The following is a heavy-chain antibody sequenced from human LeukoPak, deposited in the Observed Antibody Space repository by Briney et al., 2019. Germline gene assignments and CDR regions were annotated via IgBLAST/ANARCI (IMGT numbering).Heavy chain of an antibody. CDR3: ARVYYDFWSGYPSNFDY. CDR1: GGSISSSSYY. V-gene: IGHV4-61*01. Sequence: SETLSLTCTVSGGSISSSSYYWSWIRQPPGKGLEWIGYIYYSGSTNYNPSLKSRVTISVDTSKNQFSLKLSSVTAADTAVYYCARVYYDFWSGYPSNFDYWGQGTLVTVSS. J-gene: IGHJ4*02. D-gene: IGHD3-3*01. CDR2: IYYSGST.